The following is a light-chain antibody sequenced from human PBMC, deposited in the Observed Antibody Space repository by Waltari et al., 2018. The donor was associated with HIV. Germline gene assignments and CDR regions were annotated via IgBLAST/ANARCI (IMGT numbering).Light chain of an antibody. Sequence: QRVLTQSPSASASRGASVPLTRPPSSDFSDTALPWHQHHPEKGPRDLMKVYNDGSHYTGDGTPDRFSGSSSGAERYLIISSLQSEDEADYYCQTWGSGIWVFGGGTKLTVL. V-gene: IGLV4-69*01. CDR3: QTWGSGIWV. J-gene: IGLJ3*02. CDR2: VYNDGSH. CDR1: SDFSDTA.